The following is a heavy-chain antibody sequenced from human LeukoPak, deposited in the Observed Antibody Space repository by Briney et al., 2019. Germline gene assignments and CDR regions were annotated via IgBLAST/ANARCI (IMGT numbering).Heavy chain of an antibody. Sequence: GGSLRLSCAASGFTFSDYWIHWVRQAPGKGLVRVSRINTDGSITNYADSVKGRFSISRDNAKNTLYLQMSSLRAEDTAVYYCARDRGPRTGFMVREAYDYWGQGTLVTVSS. J-gene: IGHJ4*02. CDR1: GFTFSDYW. CDR3: ARDRGPRTGFMVREAYDY. D-gene: IGHD3-10*01. CDR2: INTDGSIT. V-gene: IGHV3-74*01.